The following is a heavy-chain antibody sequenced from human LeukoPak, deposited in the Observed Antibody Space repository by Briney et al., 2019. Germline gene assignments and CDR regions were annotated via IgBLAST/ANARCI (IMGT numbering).Heavy chain of an antibody. J-gene: IGHJ4*02. CDR2: IYHSGST. Sequence: SETLSLTCAVSGGSISSSNWWSWVRQPPGKGLEWIGEIYHSGSTNYNPSLKSRVTISVGKSKNQFSLKLSSVTAADTAVYYCARERAMVIFDYWGQGTLVTVSS. CDR1: GGSISSSNW. V-gene: IGHV4-4*02. D-gene: IGHD5-18*01. CDR3: ARERAMVIFDY.